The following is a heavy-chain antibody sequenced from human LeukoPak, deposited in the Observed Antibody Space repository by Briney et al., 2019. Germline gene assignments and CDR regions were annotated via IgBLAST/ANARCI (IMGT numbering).Heavy chain of an antibody. CDR1: GYTFTSYD. Sequence: GASVKVSCKASGYTFTSYDITWVRQATGQGLEWMGWMNPNSGNTGYAQNFQGRVTMTRNTSINTAYMELSTLRSEDTAVYYCARGGSSWYYWGQGTLVTVSS. CDR3: ARGGSSWYY. J-gene: IGHJ4*02. D-gene: IGHD6-13*01. V-gene: IGHV1-8*01. CDR2: MNPNSGNT.